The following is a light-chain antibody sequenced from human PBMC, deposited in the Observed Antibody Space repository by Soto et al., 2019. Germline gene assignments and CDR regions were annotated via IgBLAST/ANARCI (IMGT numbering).Light chain of an antibody. CDR2: DVT. CDR3: SSYTSSSSRGV. V-gene: IGLV2-14*03. Sequence: QSALTQPASVSGSPGQSITISCTGTSSDIGGYDYVSWYQHHPGKAPKLMIHDVTNRPSGVSNRFSGSKSGNTASLTISGLQAEDEADYYCSSYTSSSSRGVFGGGTKLTVL. J-gene: IGLJ2*01. CDR1: SSDIGGYDY.